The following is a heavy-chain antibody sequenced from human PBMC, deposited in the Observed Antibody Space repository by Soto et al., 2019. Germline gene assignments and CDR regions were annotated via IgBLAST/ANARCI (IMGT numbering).Heavy chain of an antibody. D-gene: IGHD1-26*01. V-gene: IGHV3-30-3*01. J-gene: IGHJ4*02. CDR2: ISYDGSNK. CDR1: GFTFSSYA. Sequence: GGSLRLSCAASGFTFSSYAMHWVRQAPGKGLEWVAVISYDGSNKYYADSVKGRFTISRDNSKNTLYLQMNSLRAEDTAVYYCARDVGAIDYWGQGTLVTVSS. CDR3: ARDVGAIDY.